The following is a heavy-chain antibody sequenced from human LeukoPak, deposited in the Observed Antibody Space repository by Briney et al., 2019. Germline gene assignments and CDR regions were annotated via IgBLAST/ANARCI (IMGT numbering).Heavy chain of an antibody. D-gene: IGHD6-19*01. CDR3: ARPLSPYSSGWCSVLDP. CDR1: GFTFSSHG. J-gene: IGHJ5*02. Sequence: GGTLRLSCVASGFTFSSHGMNWVRQAPGKGLEWVSGITSGTRTYYADSVKGRFAISRDNSKNTMYLQMNSLRAEDTAVYYCARPLSPYSSGWCSVLDPWAREPWSPSPQ. CDR2: ITSGTRT. V-gene: IGHV3-23*01.